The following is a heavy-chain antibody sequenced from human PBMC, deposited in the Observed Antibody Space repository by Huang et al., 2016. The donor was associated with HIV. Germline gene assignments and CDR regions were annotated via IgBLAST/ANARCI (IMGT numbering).Heavy chain of an antibody. CDR1: GGSFSGYY. V-gene: IGHV4-34*02. J-gene: IGHJ2*01. Sequence: QMQLQQWGAGLLKPSETMSLTCALYGGSFSGYYWSWIRQTPGKGLEWIGEINHSGSTNYNPSLNSRVSISVDTSKNQVSLKLSSVTAADTAVYYCARGRLMSWIAASDWFFDLWGRGTLVTVSS. CDR2: INHSGST. CDR3: ARGRLMSWIAASDWFFDL. D-gene: IGHD2-15*01.